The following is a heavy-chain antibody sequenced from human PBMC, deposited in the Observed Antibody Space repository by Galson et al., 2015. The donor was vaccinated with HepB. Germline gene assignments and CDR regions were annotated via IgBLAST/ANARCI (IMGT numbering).Heavy chain of an antibody. CDR3: ARDPSANYDFWSGWGGYYYYYGMDV. J-gene: IGHJ6*02. D-gene: IGHD3-3*01. CDR2: IWYDGSNK. Sequence: SLRLSCAASGFTFSSYGMHWVRQAPDKGLEWVAVIWYDGSNKYYADSVKGRFTISRDNSKNTLYLQMNSLRAEDTAVYYCARDPSANYDFWSGWGGYYYYYGMDVWGQGTTVTVSS. V-gene: IGHV3-33*01. CDR1: GFTFSSYG.